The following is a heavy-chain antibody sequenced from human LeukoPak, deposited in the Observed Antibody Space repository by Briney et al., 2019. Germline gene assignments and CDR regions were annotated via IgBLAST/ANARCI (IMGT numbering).Heavy chain of an antibody. D-gene: IGHD6-19*01. CDR1: GFTFSSYE. CDR3: ARDYSSGFLDY. CDR2: ISSSGSTI. V-gene: IGHV3-48*03. Sequence: GGSPRLSCAASGFTFSSYEMNWVRQAPGKGLEWVSYISSSGSTIYYADSVKGRFTISRDNAKNSPYLQMNSLRAEDTAVYYCARDYSSGFLDYWGQGTLVTVSS. J-gene: IGHJ4*02.